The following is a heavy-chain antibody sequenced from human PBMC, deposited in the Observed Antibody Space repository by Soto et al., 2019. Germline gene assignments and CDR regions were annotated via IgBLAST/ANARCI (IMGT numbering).Heavy chain of an antibody. D-gene: IGHD2-15*01. CDR3: ARGTLYGGMDV. J-gene: IGHJ6*02. V-gene: IGHV4-34*01. CDR1: GGSFSGYY. CDR2: INHSGST. Sequence: QVQPQQWGAGLLKPSETLSLTCAVYGGSFSGYYWSWIRQPPGKGLEWIGEINHSGSTNYNPSLKSRVTISVDTSKSQFALKLSSVTAADTAVYYCARGTLYGGMDVWGQGTTVTVSS.